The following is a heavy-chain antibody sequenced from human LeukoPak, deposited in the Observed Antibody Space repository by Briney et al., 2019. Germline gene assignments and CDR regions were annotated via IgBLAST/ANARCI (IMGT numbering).Heavy chain of an antibody. J-gene: IGHJ5*02. CDR2: IYTSGST. V-gene: IGHV4-4*08. D-gene: IGHD1-1*01. CDR3: AREGLYNWNDGYNWFDP. Sequence: PSETLSLTCTVSGGSISSYYWSWIRQPPGKGLEWIGYIYTSGSTNYNPSLKSRVTMSVDTSKNQFSLKLSSVTAADTAVYYCAREGLYNWNDGYNWFDPWGQGTLVTVSS. CDR1: GGSISSYY.